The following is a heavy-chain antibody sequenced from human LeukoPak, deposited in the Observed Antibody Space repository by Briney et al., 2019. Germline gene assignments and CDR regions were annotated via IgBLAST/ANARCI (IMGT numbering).Heavy chain of an antibody. CDR1: GYTFSSYS. CDR2: ISSSSSTI. V-gene: IGHV3-48*04. D-gene: IGHD1-26*01. Sequence: GGSLRLSCAASGYTFSSYSMNWVRQAPGKGLEWVSYISSSSSTIYYADSVKGRFTISRDNAKNSLYLQMNSLRAEDTAVYYCARDISGGATSDAFDIWGQGTMVTVSS. CDR3: ARDISGGATSDAFDI. J-gene: IGHJ3*02.